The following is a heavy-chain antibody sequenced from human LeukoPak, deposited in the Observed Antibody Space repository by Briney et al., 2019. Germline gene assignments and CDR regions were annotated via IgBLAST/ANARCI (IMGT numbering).Heavy chain of an antibody. CDR3: ARAPIVGVFDY. Sequence: RASVKVSCKASGYTFTSYAMHWVRQAPGQRLEWMGWINAGNGNTKYSQKFQGRVTITRDTSASTAYMELSSLRSEDTAVYYCARAPIVGVFDYWGQGTLVTVSS. CDR1: GYTFTSYA. CDR2: INAGNGNT. J-gene: IGHJ4*02. V-gene: IGHV1-3*01. D-gene: IGHD1-26*01.